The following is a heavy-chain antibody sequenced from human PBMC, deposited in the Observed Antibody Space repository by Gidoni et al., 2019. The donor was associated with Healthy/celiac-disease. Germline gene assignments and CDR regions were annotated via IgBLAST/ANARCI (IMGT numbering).Heavy chain of an antibody. J-gene: IGHJ4*02. CDR1: GGSFSGYY. V-gene: IGHV4-34*01. CDR3: ARGAGEWLLGVWRD. Sequence: QVQLQQWGAGLLKPSATLSLTSALYGGSFSGYYWSWIRQPPGKGLEWIGEINHSGSTNYNPSLKSRVTISVDTSKNQFSLKLSSVTAADTAVYYCARGAGEWLLGVWRDWGQGTLVTVSS. D-gene: IGHD3-16*01. CDR2: INHSGST.